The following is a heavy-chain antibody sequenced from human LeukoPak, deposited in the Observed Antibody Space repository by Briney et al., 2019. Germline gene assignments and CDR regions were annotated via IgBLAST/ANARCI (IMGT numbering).Heavy chain of an antibody. CDR3: AREPIYYYYMDV. Sequence: GGSLRLSCAASGFSFSSYWMHWVRQAPGKGLVWVSRIKTDGGSTSYADSVKGRFTISRDNAKNTLYLQMNSLRAEDTAVYYCAREPIYYYYMDVWGKGTTVTVSS. V-gene: IGHV3-74*01. J-gene: IGHJ6*03. CDR2: IKTDGGST. CDR1: GFSFSSYW.